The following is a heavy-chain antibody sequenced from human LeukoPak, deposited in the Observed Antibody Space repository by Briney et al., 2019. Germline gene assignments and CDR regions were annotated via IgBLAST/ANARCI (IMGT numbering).Heavy chain of an antibody. CDR1: GGSITSYY. CDR3: ATGAAYSSSWFYYYYGMDV. J-gene: IGHJ6*02. CDR2: INHSGST. Sequence: SETVSRTCTVSGGSITSYYWSWIRQTPGKGLEWIGEINHSGSTNYNPSLKSRVTISVDTSKNQFSLKLSSVTAADTAVYYCATGAAYSSSWFYYYYGMDVWGQGTTVTVS. D-gene: IGHD6-13*01. V-gene: IGHV4-34*01.